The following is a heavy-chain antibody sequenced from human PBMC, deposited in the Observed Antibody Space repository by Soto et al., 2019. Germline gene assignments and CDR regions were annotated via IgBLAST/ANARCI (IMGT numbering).Heavy chain of an antibody. CDR3: AREGEGATATLDFYYFYIDV. J-gene: IGHJ6*03. D-gene: IGHD5-12*01. Sequence: QVQLMQSGAEVRKPGASVTVSCRSSGDSFNDYYIHWVRQAPGQGFEWMGWINPNGGVTKYAQKCQGGVSMNRDASIRTAYVQLSRLRSDDTGGYYCAREGEGATATLDFYYFYIDVWGTATTVTVSS. CDR2: INPNGGVT. CDR1: GDSFNDYY. V-gene: IGHV1-2*02.